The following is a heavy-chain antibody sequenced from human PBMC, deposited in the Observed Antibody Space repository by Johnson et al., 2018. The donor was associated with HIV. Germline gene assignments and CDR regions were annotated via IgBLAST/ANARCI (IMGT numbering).Heavy chain of an antibody. V-gene: IGHV3-30*03. Sequence: QMQLVESGGGLVQPGGSLRLSCAASRFTFSNYGMHWVRQAPGKVLEWVAVISYDGSNKYYEDSVRGRFPISRDNSKNTLYLQMNSLRAEDTAVYYCAARIAVADDDAFDIWGQGTMVTVSS. CDR3: AARIAVADDDAFDI. J-gene: IGHJ3*02. D-gene: IGHD6-19*01. CDR1: RFTFSNYG. CDR2: ISYDGSNK.